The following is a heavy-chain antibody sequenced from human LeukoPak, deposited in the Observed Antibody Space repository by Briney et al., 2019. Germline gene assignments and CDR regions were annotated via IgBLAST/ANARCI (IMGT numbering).Heavy chain of an antibody. CDR2: ISGSGGSA. CDR3: GREYASSGYCDS. Sequence: PGGSLRLSCAGSGFTFSGHSMNWVRQAPGKGLEWVSAISGSGGSAYYADSVKGRFTISRDNSKNTLYLQMNSLRAEDTAVYYCGREYASSGYCDSWGQGTLVTVSS. V-gene: IGHV3-23*01. J-gene: IGHJ4*02. CDR1: GFTFSGHS. D-gene: IGHD3-22*01.